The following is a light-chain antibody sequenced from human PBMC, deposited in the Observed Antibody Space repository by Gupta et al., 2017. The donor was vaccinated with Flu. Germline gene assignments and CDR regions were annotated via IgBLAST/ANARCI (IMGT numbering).Light chain of an antibody. Sequence: QSALTQPASVSGSPGQSITISCTGTSSDVGAYNFVSWYQQHPGKAPKLVIYKVINRPSGVSNRFSASKSDHTASLTISGLQAEDEADDYCSSFTTSRIYVFGTGTKVT. CDR1: SSDVGAYNF. J-gene: IGLJ1*01. V-gene: IGLV2-14*01. CDR3: SSFTTSRIYV. CDR2: KVI.